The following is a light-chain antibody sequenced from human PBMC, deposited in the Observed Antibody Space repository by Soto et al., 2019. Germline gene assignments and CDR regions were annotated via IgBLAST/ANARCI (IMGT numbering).Light chain of an antibody. Sequence: DIQMTQSPSSLSASVGDGVTITCRASQTIGRYLNWYQQKPGKAPNLLIYAASTLESVVPSRFSGSGSGTDFTLSISSLQPEDFGVYFCQQSYSSPPWTFGQGTKVDIK. CDR3: QQSYSSPPWT. CDR1: QTIGRY. CDR2: AAS. V-gene: IGKV1-39*01. J-gene: IGKJ1*01.